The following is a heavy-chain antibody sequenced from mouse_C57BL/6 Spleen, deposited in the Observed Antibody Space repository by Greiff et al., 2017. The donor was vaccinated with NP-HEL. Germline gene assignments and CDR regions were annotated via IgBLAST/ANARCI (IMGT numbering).Heavy chain of an antibody. CDR3: ARAGAYAYYFDY. J-gene: IGHJ2*01. CDR1: GFTFSDYY. Sequence: EVKLVESEGGLVQPGSSMKLSCTASGFTFSDYYMAWVRQVPEKGLEWVANINYDGSSTYYLDSLKSRFIISRDNAKNILYLQMSSLESEDTATYYCARAGAYAYYFDYWGQGTTLTVSS. CDR2: INYDGSST. D-gene: IGHD1-1*01. V-gene: IGHV5-16*01.